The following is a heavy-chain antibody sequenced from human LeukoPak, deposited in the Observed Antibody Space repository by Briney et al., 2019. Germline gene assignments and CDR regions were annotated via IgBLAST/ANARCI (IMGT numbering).Heavy chain of an antibody. D-gene: IGHD3-9*01. J-gene: IGHJ3*02. CDR1: GYTFTGYY. CDR3: ARNDMRDAFDI. CDR2: INPNSGGT. V-gene: IGHV1-2*04. Sequence: ASVKVSCKASGYTFTGYYMHWVRQAPGQGLEWMGWINPNSGGTNYAQKFQGWVTMTRDTSISTAYMELSRLRSDNTAVYYCARNDMRDAFDIWGQGTMVTVSS.